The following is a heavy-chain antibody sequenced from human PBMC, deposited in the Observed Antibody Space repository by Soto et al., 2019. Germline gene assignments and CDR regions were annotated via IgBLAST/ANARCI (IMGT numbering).Heavy chain of an antibody. J-gene: IGHJ5*02. D-gene: IGHD1-26*01. Sequence: QITLKESGPSLVKPTETLTLTCTFSGFSLSSSGVGVAWIRQPQGKPLEWLALISWDDDKYTSPSRNSRLTITNDTSKNHELTLSTSMDPGNPATYYSIHLPTVGRFDPGGPGTLVTISS. CDR1: GFSLSSSGVG. CDR2: ISWDDDK. V-gene: IGHV2-5*02. CDR3: IHLPTVGRFDP.